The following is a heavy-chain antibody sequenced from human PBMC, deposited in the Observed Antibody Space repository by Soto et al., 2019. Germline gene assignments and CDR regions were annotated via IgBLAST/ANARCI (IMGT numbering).Heavy chain of an antibody. CDR3: AKGTAYYYGSGSYETELREYFDY. D-gene: IGHD3-10*01. CDR2: ISGSGGST. J-gene: IGHJ4*02. CDR1: GFTFSSYA. V-gene: IGHV3-23*01. Sequence: GGSLRLSCAASGFTFSSYAMSWVRQAPGKGLEWVSAISGSGGSTYYADSVKGRFTISRDNSKNTLYLQMNRLRAEDTAVYYCAKGTAYYYGSGSYETELREYFDYWGQGTLVTVSS.